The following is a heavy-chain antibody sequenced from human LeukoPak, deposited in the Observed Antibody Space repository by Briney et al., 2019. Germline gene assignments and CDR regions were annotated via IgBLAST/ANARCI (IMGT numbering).Heavy chain of an antibody. D-gene: IGHD3-22*01. CDR1: GFTFSSYW. J-gene: IGHJ3*02. CDR3: ARETYYYDSSGYGGYAFDI. V-gene: IGHV3-7*01. Sequence: GGSLRLSCAASGFTFSSYWMGWVRQAPGKGLEWVANIKQDGSEKYYVDSVKGRFTISRDNAKNSLYLQMNSLRAEDTAVYYCARETYYYDSSGYGGYAFDIWGQGTMVTVSS. CDR2: IKQDGSEK.